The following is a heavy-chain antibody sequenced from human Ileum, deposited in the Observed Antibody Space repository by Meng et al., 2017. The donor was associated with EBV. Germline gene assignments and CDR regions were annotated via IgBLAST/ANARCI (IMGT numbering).Heavy chain of an antibody. Sequence: QVQLVQSGAEVKKPGASVKVSCKASGYTFTSYDINWVRQGTGQGLEWMGWMNPNRGTTGYAQKFQGRVTMTRNISKSTAYMDLSSLRSADTAVYYCARASRVLGGFDYWGKGTLVTVSS. J-gene: IGHJ4*02. CDR1: GYTFTSYD. CDR2: MNPNRGTT. D-gene: IGHD3-16*01. V-gene: IGHV1-8*01. CDR3: ARASRVLGGFDY.